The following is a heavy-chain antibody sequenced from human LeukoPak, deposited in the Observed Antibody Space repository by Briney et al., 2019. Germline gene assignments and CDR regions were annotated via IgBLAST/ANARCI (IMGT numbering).Heavy chain of an antibody. D-gene: IGHD5-24*01. CDR2: ISYDGSNK. CDR1: GFTFSSYG. Sequence: GRSLRLSCAASGFTFSSYGMHWVRQAPGKGLEWVAAISYDGSNKYYADSVKGRFTISRDSSKNTLYLQMNSLRAEDTAMYYCAKNRREMATILVDYWGQGTLVTVSS. V-gene: IGHV3-30*18. J-gene: IGHJ4*02. CDR3: AKNRREMATILVDY.